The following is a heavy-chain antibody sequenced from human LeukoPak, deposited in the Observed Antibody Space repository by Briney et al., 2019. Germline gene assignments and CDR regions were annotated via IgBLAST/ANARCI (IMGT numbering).Heavy chain of an antibody. CDR2: ISGSGGST. CDR1: GFTFTNSG. D-gene: IGHD5-18*01. Sequence: PGGSLRLSCAASGFTFTNSGLSWVRQAPGKGLQWVSDISGSGGSTYYADSVKGRFTISRDNSKNTLYLQMNSLRAEDTAVYYCAKRIQSAMATGYWGQGTLVTVSS. J-gene: IGHJ4*02. CDR3: AKRIQSAMATGY. V-gene: IGHV3-23*01.